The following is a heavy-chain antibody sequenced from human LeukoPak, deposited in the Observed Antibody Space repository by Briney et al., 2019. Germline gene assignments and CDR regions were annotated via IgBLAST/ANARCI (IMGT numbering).Heavy chain of an antibody. CDR3: ARKGTVTTPFDY. V-gene: IGHV6-1*01. D-gene: IGHD1/OR15-1a*01. Sequence: SQTLSLTCAISGDSVSSNSAAWNWIRQSPSRGLEWLGRTYYRSKWISDYAVSVISRITINADTFKNQFSLQVNSVAPEDTAVYYCARKGTVTTPFDYWGQGILVTVSS. CDR1: GDSVSSNSAA. CDR2: TYYRSKWIS. J-gene: IGHJ4*02.